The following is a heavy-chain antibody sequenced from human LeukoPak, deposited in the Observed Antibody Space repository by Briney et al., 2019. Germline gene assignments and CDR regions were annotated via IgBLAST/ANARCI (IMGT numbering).Heavy chain of an antibody. Sequence: PGRSLRLSCAASGFTFSRYGMHWVRQAPGKGLEWVAVISYDGRNKYYADSVKGRFTISRDNSKSTLSLQMNSLRAEDTAVYYCAKLGSSTVTSDFWGQGTLVTVSS. J-gene: IGHJ4*02. CDR1: GFTFSRYG. CDR3: AKLGSSTVTSDF. D-gene: IGHD4-17*01. V-gene: IGHV3-30*18. CDR2: ISYDGRNK.